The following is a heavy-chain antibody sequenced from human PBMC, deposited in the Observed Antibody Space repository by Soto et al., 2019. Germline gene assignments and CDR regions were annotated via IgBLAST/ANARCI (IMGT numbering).Heavy chain of an antibody. J-gene: IGHJ6*01. CDR3: ARVESYYYYGMDV. V-gene: IGHV3-7*01. CDR2: IKQDGSEK. D-gene: IGHD3-3*01. CDR1: GFTFSSYW. Sequence: GGSLRLSCAASGFTFSSYWMSWVRQAPGKGLEWVANIKQDGSEKYYVDSVKGRFTISRDNAKNSLYLQMNSLRAEDTAVYYCARVESYYYYGMDVCGQGTTVTVSS.